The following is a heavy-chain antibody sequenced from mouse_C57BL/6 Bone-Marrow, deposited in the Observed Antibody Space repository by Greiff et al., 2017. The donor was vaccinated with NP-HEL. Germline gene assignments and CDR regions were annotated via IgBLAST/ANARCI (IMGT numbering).Heavy chain of an antibody. D-gene: IGHD2-1*01. V-gene: IGHV1-4*01. Sequence: VQLKESGAELARPGASVKMSCKASGYTFTSYTMHWVKQRPGQGLEWIGYINPSSGYTKYNQKFKDKATLTADKSSSTAYMQLSSLTSEDSAVYYCARGGGYYGNFDYWGQGTTLTVSS. CDR2: INPSSGYT. CDR1: GYTFTSYT. CDR3: ARGGGYYGNFDY. J-gene: IGHJ2*01.